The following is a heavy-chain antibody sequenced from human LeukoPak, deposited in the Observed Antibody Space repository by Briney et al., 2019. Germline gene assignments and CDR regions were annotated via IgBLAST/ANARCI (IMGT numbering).Heavy chain of an antibody. Sequence: SETLSLTCTVSGGSISSGGYYWSWIRQPPGKGLEWIGYIYHSGSTYYNPSLKSRVTISVDRSKNQFSLKLSSVTAADTAVYYCAGPRQEFFYWGQGTLVTVSS. CDR2: IYHSGST. CDR1: GGSISSGGYY. J-gene: IGHJ4*02. CDR3: AGPRQEFFY. V-gene: IGHV4-30-2*01. D-gene: IGHD3-3*01.